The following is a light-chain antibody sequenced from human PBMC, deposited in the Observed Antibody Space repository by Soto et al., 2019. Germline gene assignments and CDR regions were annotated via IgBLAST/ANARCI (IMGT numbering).Light chain of an antibody. V-gene: IGLV1-51*02. J-gene: IGLJ1*01. CDR2: ENN. CDR3: GTWDNTLSLPYV. Sequence: QSVLTQPPSVSAAPGQKVTISCSGSSSNIGNNYVSWYRQLPGTAPKLLIFENNKRPSGIPDRFSASKSGTSATLAITGLQTGDAADYYCGTWDNTLSLPYVFGTGTKVTV. CDR1: SSNIGNNY.